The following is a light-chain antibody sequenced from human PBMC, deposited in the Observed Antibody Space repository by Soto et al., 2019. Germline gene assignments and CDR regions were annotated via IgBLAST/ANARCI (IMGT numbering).Light chain of an antibody. CDR3: QQYNSYPIT. J-gene: IGKJ5*01. CDR1: QTISSW. Sequence: DIQMTQSPSTLSGSVGDRVTITCRSSQTISSWLAWYQQKPGKAPRLLIYEASTLQSGVPSRFSGSGSGTEFALTISGLQPDDFASYYCQQYNSYPITFGQGTRLEIK. CDR2: EAS. V-gene: IGKV1-5*01.